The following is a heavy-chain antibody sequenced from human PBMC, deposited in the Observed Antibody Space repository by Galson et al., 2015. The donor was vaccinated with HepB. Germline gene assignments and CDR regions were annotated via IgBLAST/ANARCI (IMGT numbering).Heavy chain of an antibody. Sequence: SLRLSCAASGFTFSSYGMHWVRQAPGKGLEWVAVISYDGSNKYYADSVKGRFTISRDNSKNTLYLQMNSLRAEDTAVYYRAKLGIAAAGTGPLADYWGQGTLVTVSS. CDR3: AKLGIAAAGTGPLADY. V-gene: IGHV3-30*18. D-gene: IGHD6-13*01. J-gene: IGHJ4*02. CDR2: ISYDGSNK. CDR1: GFTFSSYG.